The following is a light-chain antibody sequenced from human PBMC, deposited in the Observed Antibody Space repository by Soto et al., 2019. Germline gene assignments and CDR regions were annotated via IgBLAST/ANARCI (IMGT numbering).Light chain of an antibody. CDR1: QSVSSY. CDR3: QHYNDYSYT. J-gene: IGKJ2*01. V-gene: IGKV3-11*01. Sequence: EIVLTQSPATLSLSPGERATLSCRASQSVSSYLAWYQQKPGQAPRLLIYDASNRATGIPARFSGSGSGTDFTLTISSLEPEDSATYYCQHYNDYSYTFGPGTNLEIK. CDR2: DAS.